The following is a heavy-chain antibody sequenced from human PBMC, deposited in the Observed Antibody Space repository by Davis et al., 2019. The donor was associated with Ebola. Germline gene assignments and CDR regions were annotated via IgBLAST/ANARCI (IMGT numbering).Heavy chain of an antibody. V-gene: IGHV1-8*01. D-gene: IGHD1-26*01. Sequence: AASVQVSCKASGYTFTSYDINWVRQATGQGLEWMGWMNPNSGNTGYAQKFQGRITMTRNISISTAYMELSSLRSDDTAVYYCARRVGARSGFDSWGQGSLVTVSS. CDR3: ARRVGARSGFDS. CDR2: MNPNSGNT. J-gene: IGHJ4*02. CDR1: GYTFTSYD.